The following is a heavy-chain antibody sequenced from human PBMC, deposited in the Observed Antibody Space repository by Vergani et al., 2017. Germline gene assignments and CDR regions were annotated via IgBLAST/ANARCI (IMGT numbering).Heavy chain of an antibody. D-gene: IGHD3-10*01. CDR1: GGSISSGDYY. J-gene: IGHJ5*02. Sequence: QVQLQESGPGLVKPSQTLSLTCTVSGGSISSGDYYWSWIRQPPGKGLEWIGYIYYSGSTYYNPSLKSRVTISVDTSKNQFSLKLSPVTAADTAVYYCARVEALWFGDGLFDPWGQGTLVTVSS. V-gene: IGHV4-30-4*01. CDR2: IYYSGST. CDR3: ARVEALWFGDGLFDP.